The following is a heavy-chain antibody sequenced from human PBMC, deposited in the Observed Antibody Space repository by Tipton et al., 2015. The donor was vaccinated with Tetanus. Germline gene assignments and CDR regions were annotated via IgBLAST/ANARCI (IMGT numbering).Heavy chain of an antibody. Sequence: QLVQSGAEVKKPGESLKISCKGSGYSFTSYWIGWVRQMPGQGLEWMGIIYPGDSDTRYSPSFQGPVTISADKSISTAYLQWSSLKASDTAMYYCARRPPYYYDSSGYPNNDAFDIWGQGTMVTVSS. CDR1: GYSFTSYW. J-gene: IGHJ3*02. CDR3: ARRPPYYYDSSGYPNNDAFDI. CDR2: IYPGDSDT. D-gene: IGHD3-22*01. V-gene: IGHV5-51*01.